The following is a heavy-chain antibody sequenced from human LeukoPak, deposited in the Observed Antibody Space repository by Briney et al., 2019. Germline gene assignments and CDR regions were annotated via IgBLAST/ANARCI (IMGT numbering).Heavy chain of an antibody. CDR3: TRDPDG. V-gene: IGHV3-66*01. CDR1: GFSVTNYF. CDR2: IYSGGDT. Sequence: GGSLRLSCAASGFSVTNYFMSWVRRAPGEGLEWVSVIYSGGDTFHADSVKGRFILSRDISKNTLYLQMNSLRADDTAVYYCTRDPDGWGQGTLVTVSS. J-gene: IGHJ4*02.